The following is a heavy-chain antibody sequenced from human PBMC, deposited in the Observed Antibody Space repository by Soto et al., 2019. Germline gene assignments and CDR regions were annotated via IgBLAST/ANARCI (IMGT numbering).Heavy chain of an antibody. CDR3: AKDRAFWFGEGGWFDP. D-gene: IGHD3-10*01. J-gene: IGHJ5*02. Sequence: EVQLVESGGGLVQPGGSLRLSCAASGFIFDSFALSWVRQAPGKGLEWVSGIGGSGGRTYYADSVKGRFTISSDNSKNTLDPQMSSLSAEDTAIYYCAKDRAFWFGEGGWFDPWGQGTLVTVSS. V-gene: IGHV3-23*04. CDR2: IGGSGGRT. CDR1: GFIFDSFA.